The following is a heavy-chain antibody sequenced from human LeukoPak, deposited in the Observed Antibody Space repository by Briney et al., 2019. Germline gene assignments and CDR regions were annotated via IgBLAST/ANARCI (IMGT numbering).Heavy chain of an antibody. CDR3: AKDLGPNSSSWYYFDY. CDR2: IWYDGSNK. J-gene: IGHJ4*02. CDR1: GFTFSSYG. D-gene: IGHD6-13*01. Sequence: PGGSLRLSCAASGFTFSSYGMHWVRQAPGKGLEWVAVIWYDGSNKYYADSVKGRFTISRDNSKNTLYLQMNSLRAEDTAVYYCAKDLGPNSSSWYYFDYWGQRTLVTVSS. V-gene: IGHV3-33*06.